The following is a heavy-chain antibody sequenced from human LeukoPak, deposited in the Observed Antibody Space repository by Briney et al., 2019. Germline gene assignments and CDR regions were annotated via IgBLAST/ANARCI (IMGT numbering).Heavy chain of an antibody. D-gene: IGHD6-25*01. CDR1: RYTLTRYG. J-gene: IGHJ4*02. CDR2: ISAYKGNT. V-gene: IGHV1-18*01. Sequence: GASVKVSCKSSRYTLTRYGVSWVRPEPGRGGGCMGCISAYKGNTHYAQKLQGSVTLTPDTSPRTAYMEIRNLRSDDTAVCYCAIELSGSGDNYWGQGSLVSVSS. CDR3: AIELSGSGDNY.